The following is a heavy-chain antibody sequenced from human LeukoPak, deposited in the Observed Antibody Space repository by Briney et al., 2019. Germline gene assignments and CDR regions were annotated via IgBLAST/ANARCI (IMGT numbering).Heavy chain of an antibody. CDR2: INPNSGGT. J-gene: IGHJ5*02. CDR3: AREPYSSSSNWFDP. CDR1: GYAFTGYY. D-gene: IGHD6-6*01. V-gene: IGHV1-2*06. Sequence: ASVKVSCKASGYAFTGYYMHWVRQAPGHGLEWMGRINPNSGGTNYAQKFQGRVTMTRDTSISTAYMELSRLRSDDTAVYYCAREPYSSSSNWFDPWGQGTLVTVSS.